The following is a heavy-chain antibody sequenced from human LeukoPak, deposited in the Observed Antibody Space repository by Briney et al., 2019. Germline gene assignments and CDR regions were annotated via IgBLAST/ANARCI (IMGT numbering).Heavy chain of an antibody. CDR1: GGSISSSSYY. Sequence: SETLSLTCTVSGGSISSSSYYWGWIRQPPGKGLEWIGSIYYSGSTYDNPSLKSRVTISVDTSKNQFSLKLSSVTAADTAVYYCARVGPGYSYGDYWGQGTLVTVSS. D-gene: IGHD5-18*01. V-gene: IGHV4-39*07. J-gene: IGHJ4*02. CDR3: ARVGPGYSYGDY. CDR2: IYYSGST.